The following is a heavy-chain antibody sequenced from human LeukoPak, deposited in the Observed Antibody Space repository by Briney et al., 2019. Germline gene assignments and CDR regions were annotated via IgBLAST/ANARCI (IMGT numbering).Heavy chain of an antibody. D-gene: IGHD3-10*01. CDR2: IWNDGSNK. CDR1: GFIFSIYG. Sequence: ERSLRLSCAASGFIFSIYGIHWVRQAPGKGLEWVAVIWNDGSNKYYADSVKGRFTISRDNSRNTLYLQMNSLRAEDTAVYHCARASGPFDYWGQGTLVTVSS. V-gene: IGHV3-33*01. CDR3: ARASGPFDY. J-gene: IGHJ4*02.